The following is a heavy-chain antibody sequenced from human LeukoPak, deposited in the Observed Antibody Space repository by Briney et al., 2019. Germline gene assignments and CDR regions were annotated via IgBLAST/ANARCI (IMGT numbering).Heavy chain of an antibody. CDR3: ASTTVPTGGVDY. CDR1: IGSISSYY. CDR2: IYYSGST. V-gene: IGHV4-59*01. J-gene: IGHJ4*02. Sequence: SETLSLTCTVCIGSISSYYWSWIRQPPGKGLEWMGYIYYSGSTNYNPSLKSRVTISVDPSKNQFSLKLSSVTAADTAVYYCASTTVPTGGVDYWGQGTLVTVS. D-gene: IGHD4-17*01.